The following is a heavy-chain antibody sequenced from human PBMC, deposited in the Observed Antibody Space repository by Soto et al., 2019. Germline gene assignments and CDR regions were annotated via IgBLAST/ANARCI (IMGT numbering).Heavy chain of an antibody. V-gene: IGHV4-59*01. CDR2: IYYGGST. J-gene: IGHJ6*02. CDR1: GGSISGYY. D-gene: IGHD4-4*01. Sequence: PSETLSLTCTGSGGSISGYYWSWIRQPPGKGLEWIGYIYYGGSTNYNPSLKSRVTISVDTSKNQFSLKLSSVTAADTAVYYCARDLQGTDPYYYGMDVWGQGTPVTVSS. CDR3: ARDLQGTDPYYYGMDV.